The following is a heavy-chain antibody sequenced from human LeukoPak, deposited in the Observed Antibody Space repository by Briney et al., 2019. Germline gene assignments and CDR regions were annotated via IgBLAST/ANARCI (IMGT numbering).Heavy chain of an antibody. J-gene: IGHJ6*04. Sequence: GALVKVSCKASGYTFTSYGISWVRQAPGQGLEWMGSISAYNGNTNYAQKLQGRVTMTTDTSTSTAYMELRSLRSDDTAVYYCARDSWSVYYDFWSGYYKAYYGMDVWGKGTTVTVSS. CDR2: ISAYNGNT. CDR3: ARDSWSVYYDFWSGYYKAYYGMDV. CDR1: GYTFTSYG. V-gene: IGHV1-18*01. D-gene: IGHD3-3*01.